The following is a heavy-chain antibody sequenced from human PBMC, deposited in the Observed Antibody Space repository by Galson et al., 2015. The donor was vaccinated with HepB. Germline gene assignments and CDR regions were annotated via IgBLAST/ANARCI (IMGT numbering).Heavy chain of an antibody. Sequence: SVKVSCKASGYTFTGYYLHWVRQAPGQGLEWMGWINPNSGGTNSAQNFQGRVTMTRDTTISTAYMELSRLRCDDTAVYYCARDRSESNCLYPYYMDVWGKGTTVTVSS. CDR1: GYTFTGYY. J-gene: IGHJ6*03. CDR2: INPNSGGT. D-gene: IGHD3-16*01. CDR3: ARDRSESNCLYPYYMDV. V-gene: IGHV1-2*02.